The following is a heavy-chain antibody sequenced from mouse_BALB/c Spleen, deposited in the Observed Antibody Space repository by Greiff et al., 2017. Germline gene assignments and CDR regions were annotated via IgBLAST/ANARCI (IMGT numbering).Heavy chain of an antibody. D-gene: IGHD1-1*01. CDR2: ISSGGSYT. Sequence: EVKLVESGGGLVKPGGSLKLSCAASGFTFSSYAMSWVRQSPEKRLEWVAEISSGGSYTYYPDTVTGRFTISRDNAKNTLYLEMSSLRSEDTAMYYCARDRYGSSWGFAYWGQGTLVTVSA. J-gene: IGHJ3*01. CDR1: GFTFSSYA. CDR3: ARDRYGSSWGFAY. V-gene: IGHV5-9-4*01.